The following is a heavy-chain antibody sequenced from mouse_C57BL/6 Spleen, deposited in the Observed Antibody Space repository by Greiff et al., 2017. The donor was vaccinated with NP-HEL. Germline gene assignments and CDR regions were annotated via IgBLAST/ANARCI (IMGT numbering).Heavy chain of an antibody. J-gene: IGHJ2*01. CDR3: ARDGHSNYPDYFDY. D-gene: IGHD2-5*01. V-gene: IGHV1-50*01. Sequence: VQLQQSGAELVKPGASVKLSCKASGYTFTSYWMQWVKQRPGQGLEWIGEIDPSDSYTNYNQKFKGKATLTVDTSSSTAYMQLSSLTSEDSAVYYCARDGHSNYPDYFDYWGQSTTLTVSS. CDR1: GYTFTSYW. CDR2: IDPSDSYT.